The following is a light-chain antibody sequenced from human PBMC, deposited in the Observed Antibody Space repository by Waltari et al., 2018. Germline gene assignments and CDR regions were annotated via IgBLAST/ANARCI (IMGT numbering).Light chain of an antibody. CDR3: QKYGTLPAT. V-gene: IGKV3-20*01. J-gene: IGKJ1*01. CDR2: DAS. CDR1: QSVSRT. Sequence: EIVLTQSQGTLSLSPGERAPLSCRASQSVSRTLAWYQQKPGQAPRLLIYDASIRATGIPDRFSGSGSGTDFSLTISRLEPEDFAVYYCQKYGTLPATFGRGTKVEIK.